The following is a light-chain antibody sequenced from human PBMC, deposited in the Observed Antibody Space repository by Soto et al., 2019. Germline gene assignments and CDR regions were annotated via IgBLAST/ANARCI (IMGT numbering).Light chain of an antibody. CDR2: DAS. Sequence: IQMPQSPSSLSASVGDRVTITCRASQGIRNDLGWYQQKPGKAPKLLVYDASTLQSGVASRFSGSGSGTEFTLTISSLQSEDFAVYYCQQYNNWWTFGQGTKVDIK. J-gene: IGKJ1*01. CDR3: QQYNNWWT. CDR1: QGIRND. V-gene: IGKV1-17*01.